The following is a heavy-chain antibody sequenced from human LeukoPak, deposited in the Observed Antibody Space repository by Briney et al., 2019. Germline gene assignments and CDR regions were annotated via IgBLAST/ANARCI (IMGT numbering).Heavy chain of an antibody. Sequence: GGSLRLSCAASGFAFSSYAMSWVRQSPGKGLEWVAGISGSAGSTNHADPVKGRFTISRDNSKNTLHLQMNSLRAEDTAVYYCAKEMFRELLFGPRFSPWGQGTLVTVSS. CDR1: GFAFSSYA. J-gene: IGHJ5*02. V-gene: IGHV3-23*01. CDR2: ISGSAGST. CDR3: AKEMFRELLFGPRFSP. D-gene: IGHD3-10*02.